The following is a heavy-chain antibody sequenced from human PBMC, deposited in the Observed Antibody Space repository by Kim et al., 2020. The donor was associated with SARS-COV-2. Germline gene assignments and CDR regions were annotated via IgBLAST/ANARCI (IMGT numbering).Heavy chain of an antibody. Sequence: SVKVSCKASGYSFSENVISWVRQAPGQGLEWMGGVSPVFGTAQYAQKFQGRVTITADKSTTTTYMELRGLRSDDTAVYFCARDAAPWNDVSFFDFWGQG. D-gene: IGHD1-1*01. CDR3: ARDAAPWNDVSFFDF. J-gene: IGHJ4*02. CDR1: GYSFSENV. V-gene: IGHV1-69*06. CDR2: VSPVFGTA.